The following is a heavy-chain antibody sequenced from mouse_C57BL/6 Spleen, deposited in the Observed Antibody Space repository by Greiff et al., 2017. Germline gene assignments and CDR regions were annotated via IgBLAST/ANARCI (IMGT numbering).Heavy chain of an antibody. CDR3: GKNLHYYGSSQGYFDV. V-gene: IGHV2-5*01. Sequence: VQLQQSGPGLVQPSQSLSITCTVSGFPLTSYGVHWVRQSPGKGLEWLGVIWRGGSTDYNAAVMSRLSITKDNSKGQVFFKLNSLQADDTAIYYCGKNLHYYGSSQGYFDVWGTGTTVTVSS. D-gene: IGHD1-1*01. CDR1: GFPLTSYG. J-gene: IGHJ1*03. CDR2: IWRGGST.